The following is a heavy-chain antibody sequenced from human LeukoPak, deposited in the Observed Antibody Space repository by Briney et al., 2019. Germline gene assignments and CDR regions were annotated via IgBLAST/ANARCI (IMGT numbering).Heavy chain of an antibody. CDR1: GFSVSDFY. CDR3: AREGIRAGDALLYYYMDV. J-gene: IGHJ6*03. CDR2: SSSHGTNV. V-gene: IGHV3-11*04. Sequence: GGSLRLSCAASGFSVSDFYMSWIRQSPGKGLEWISDSSSHGTNVYYADSVKGRFTISRDSAKNSLELQMNSLRAEDTAVYYCAREGIRAGDALLYYYMDVWGKGTTVTVSS. D-gene: IGHD6-13*01.